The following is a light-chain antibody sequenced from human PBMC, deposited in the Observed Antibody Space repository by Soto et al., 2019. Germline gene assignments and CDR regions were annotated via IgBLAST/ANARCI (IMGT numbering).Light chain of an antibody. V-gene: IGKV1-33*01. CDR3: QQYDNLPFT. J-gene: IGKJ3*01. Sequence: DTQMTQSPSTLSASVGDRVTITCRASQSISTWLAWYQQKPGKAPKLLIYDASNLETGVPSRFSGSGSGTDFTFTISSLQPEDIATYYCQQYDNLPFTFGPGTKVDIK. CDR2: DAS. CDR1: QSISTW.